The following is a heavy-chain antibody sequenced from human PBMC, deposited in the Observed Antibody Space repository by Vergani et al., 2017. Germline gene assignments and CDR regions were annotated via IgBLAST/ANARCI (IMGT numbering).Heavy chain of an antibody. J-gene: IGHJ3*01. D-gene: IGHD3-10*01. Sequence: EVQLVQSAAEVKKPGESLKISCKGSGYSFTSYWIGWVRQMPGKGLEWMGIIYPGDSEVKSNPTFRGQVIFSVDTSVNTAYLQWRSLQASDTATYFCASGGHGSENGGALQLWGQGTNITVSS. V-gene: IGHV5-51*03. CDR3: ASGGHGSENGGALQL. CDR1: GYSFTSYW. CDR2: IYPGDSEV.